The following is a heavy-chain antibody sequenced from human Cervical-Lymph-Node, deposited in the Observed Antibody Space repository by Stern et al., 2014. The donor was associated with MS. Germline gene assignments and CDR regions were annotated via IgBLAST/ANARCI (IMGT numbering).Heavy chain of an antibody. CDR1: GASVNSAGYY. Sequence: VQLVESGPGLVRPSQTLSLTCSVSGASVNSAGYYWGWIRQHPGKGLEWIGYLYSTGSTYYNPSLRGRVTISGDTSKNQFSLKLSSGTAADTAVYYCASQDCSGGSCYSAGYFDLWGRGTLVTVSS. D-gene: IGHD2-15*01. CDR3: ASQDCSGGSCYSAGYFDL. J-gene: IGHJ2*01. CDR2: LYSTGST. V-gene: IGHV4-31*03.